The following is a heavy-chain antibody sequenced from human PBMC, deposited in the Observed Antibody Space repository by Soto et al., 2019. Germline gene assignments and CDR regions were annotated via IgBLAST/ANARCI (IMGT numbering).Heavy chain of an antibody. CDR3: AKDFNPINVGTPDP. Sequence: GGSLRLSCAASGFTFSSYGMHWVRQAPGKGLEWVAVISYDGSNKYYADSVKGRFTISRDNSKNTLYLQMNSLRAEDTAVYYCAKDFNPINVGTPDPWGQGTLVTVSS. D-gene: IGHD7-27*01. CDR1: GFTFSSYG. V-gene: IGHV3-30*18. CDR2: ISYDGSNK. J-gene: IGHJ5*02.